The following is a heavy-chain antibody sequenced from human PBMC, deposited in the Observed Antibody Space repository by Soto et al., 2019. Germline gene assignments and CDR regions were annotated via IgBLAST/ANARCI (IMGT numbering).Heavy chain of an antibody. J-gene: IGHJ4*02. D-gene: IGHD3-10*01. Sequence: ASVKVSCKASGYTFTGYYMHWVRQAPGQGLEWMGWINPNSGGTNYAQKFQGWVTMTRDTSISTAYMELSRLRSDDTAVYYCAREGEGSGSYNFDYWGQGTLVTVSS. V-gene: IGHV1-2*04. CDR1: GYTFTGYY. CDR3: AREGEGSGSYNFDY. CDR2: INPNSGGT.